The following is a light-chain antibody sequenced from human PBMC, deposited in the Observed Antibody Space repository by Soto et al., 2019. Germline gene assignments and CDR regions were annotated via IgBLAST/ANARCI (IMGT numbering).Light chain of an antibody. CDR3: QHYKMYSPWT. CDR1: QTISSW. CDR2: KAS. V-gene: IGKV1-5*03. Sequence: DIQMPQSHSTLSGSVGDRVTITCRASQTISSWLAWYQQKPGKAPKLLIYKASTLKSGVPSRFSGSGSGTEFTLTISSLQPDDLATYYCQHYKMYSPWTFGQGTKVDIK. J-gene: IGKJ1*01.